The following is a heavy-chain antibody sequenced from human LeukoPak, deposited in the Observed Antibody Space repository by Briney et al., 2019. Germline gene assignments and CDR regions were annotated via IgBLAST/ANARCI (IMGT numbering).Heavy chain of an antibody. J-gene: IGHJ4*02. CDR2: ISSSSYI. V-gene: IGHV3-21*01. D-gene: IGHD2-15*01. CDR1: GFTFSSYS. Sequence: GGSLRLSCAASGFTFSSYSMNWVRQAPGKGLEWVSSISSSSYIYYADSVKGRFTISRDNAKNSLYLQMNSLRAEDTAVYYCASDIVVVVAATPGTIRDYWGQGTLVTVSS. CDR3: ASDIVVVVAATPGTIRDY.